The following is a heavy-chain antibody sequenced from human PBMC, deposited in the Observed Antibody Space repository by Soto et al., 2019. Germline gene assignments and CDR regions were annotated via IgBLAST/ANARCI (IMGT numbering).Heavy chain of an antibody. D-gene: IGHD3-22*01. J-gene: IGHJ5*02. V-gene: IGHV5-10-1*01. CDR2: IDPSDSYT. CDR3: ARHGSSYYYDSSGQRGWFDP. CDR1: GYSFTSYW. Sequence: GESLKISCKGSGYSFTSYWISWVRQMPGKGLEWMGRIDPSDSYTNYSPSFQGHVTISADKSISTAYLQWSSLKASDTAMYYCARHGSSYYYDSSGQRGWFDPWGQGTLVTVSS.